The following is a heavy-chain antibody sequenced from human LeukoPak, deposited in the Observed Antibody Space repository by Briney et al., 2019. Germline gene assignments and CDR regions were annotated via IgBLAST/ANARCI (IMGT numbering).Heavy chain of an antibody. D-gene: IGHD3-10*01. Sequence: SETLSLTCAVYGGSFSGYYWSWIRQPPGKGLEWIGEINHSGSTNYNPSLKSRVTISVDTSKNQFSLKLSSVTAEDTAVYYCARGDVTMVRGVPHNWFDPWGQGTLVTVSS. J-gene: IGHJ5*02. CDR3: ARGDVTMVRGVPHNWFDP. V-gene: IGHV4-34*01. CDR1: GGSFSGYY. CDR2: INHSGST.